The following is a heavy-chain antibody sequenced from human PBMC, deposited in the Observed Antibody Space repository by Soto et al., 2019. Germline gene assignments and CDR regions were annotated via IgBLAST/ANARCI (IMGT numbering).Heavy chain of an antibody. V-gene: IGHV1-69*06. Sequence: QVQLVQSGAEAKKPGSSVKVSCKTSGGTFSSYAISWVRQAPGQGLEWMGGIDPLFRTTNYGQKFQGRDTLTAGMSTYTVYTELCRLRSGDTGVDYCARGRYSSTWSKLLLRSGLDVWGQGATVTVSS. D-gene: IGHD6-13*01. J-gene: IGHJ6*02. CDR3: ARGRYSSTWSKLLLRSGLDV. CDR2: IDPLFRTT. CDR1: GGTFSSYA.